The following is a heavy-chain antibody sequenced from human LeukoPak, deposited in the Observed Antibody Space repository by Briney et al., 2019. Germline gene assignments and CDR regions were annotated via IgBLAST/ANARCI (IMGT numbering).Heavy chain of an antibody. CDR1: GFTFSSYA. Sequence: PGGSLRLSCAASGFTFSSYAMSWVRQAPGKGLEWVSAISGSGGSTYYADSVKGRFTISRDNSKNTLYLQMNSLRAEDTAVYYCAKDKWPNSSGWYGNWFDPWGQGTLVTVSS. CDR3: AKDKWPNSSGWYGNWFDP. D-gene: IGHD6-19*01. J-gene: IGHJ5*02. CDR2: ISGSGGST. V-gene: IGHV3-23*01.